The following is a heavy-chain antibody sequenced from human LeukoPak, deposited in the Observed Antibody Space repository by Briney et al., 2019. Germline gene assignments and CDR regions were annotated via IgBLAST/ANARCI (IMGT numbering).Heavy chain of an antibody. CDR2: INSDGGIT. V-gene: IGHV3-74*01. CDR1: GFTFSTFA. CDR3: AREYYYGSGFSAYYYYYMDV. D-gene: IGHD3-10*01. J-gene: IGHJ6*03. Sequence: GSLRLSCAASGFTFSTFAMIWVRQPPGKGLMWVSRINSDGGITNYADSAKGRFTISRDNAKNSLYLQMNSLRAEDTAVYYCAREYYYGSGFSAYYYYYMDVWGKGTTVTISS.